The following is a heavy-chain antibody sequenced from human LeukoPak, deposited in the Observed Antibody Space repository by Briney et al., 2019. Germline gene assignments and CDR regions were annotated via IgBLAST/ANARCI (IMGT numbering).Heavy chain of an antibody. D-gene: IGHD3-10*01. J-gene: IGHJ5*02. CDR1: GSSISSYY. CDR2: IYYSGST. V-gene: IGHV4-59*01. CDR3: ARVHRSTVRGNWFDP. Sequence: SETLSLTCTVSGSSISSYYWSWIRQPPGKGLEWIGYIYYSGSTNYNPSLKSRVTISVDTSKNQFSLKLSSVTAADTAVYYCARVHRSTVRGNWFDPWGQGTLVTVSS.